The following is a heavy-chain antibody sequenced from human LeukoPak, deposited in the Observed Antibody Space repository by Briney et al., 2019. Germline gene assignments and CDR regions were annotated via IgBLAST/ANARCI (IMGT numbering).Heavy chain of an antibody. CDR2: IIPIFGTA. Sequence: ASVKVSCKASGGTFSSYAISWVRQAPGQGLEWMGGIIPIFGTANYAQKFQGRVTITADESTSTAYMELSSLRSVDTAVYYCARASSGSFTIDYWGQGTLVTVSS. V-gene: IGHV1-69*13. D-gene: IGHD3-10*01. CDR3: ARASSGSFTIDY. J-gene: IGHJ4*02. CDR1: GGTFSSYA.